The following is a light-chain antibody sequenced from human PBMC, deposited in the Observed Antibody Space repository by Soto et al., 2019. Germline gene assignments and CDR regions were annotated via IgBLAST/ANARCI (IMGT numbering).Light chain of an antibody. CDR2: GAS. CDR3: QQYYNYPLT. CDR1: QGIGND. V-gene: IGKV1-17*01. Sequence: DIQMTQSPSSLSASVGDRVTITCRASQGIGNDLGCYQQNPGKAPKRLIYGASNLQSGVPSRFSGSEFGTEFTLTISSLQPEDSATYYCQQYYNYPLTFGGGTKVEVK. J-gene: IGKJ4*01.